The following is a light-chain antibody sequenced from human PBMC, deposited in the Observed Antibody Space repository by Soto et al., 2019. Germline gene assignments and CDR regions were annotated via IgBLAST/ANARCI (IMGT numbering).Light chain of an antibody. V-gene: IGLV1-40*01. Sequence: QSVLTQQTSVSGAPGQRVTISCTGSSSNIGAGYHVHWYQQLPGAAPKLLIFGDSNRPSGVPDRFSGSKSGTSASLAITGLQADDDADYYCQSSYSRLSDSDVFGHGTKVTV. J-gene: IGLJ1*01. CDR2: GDS. CDR1: SSNIGAGYH. CDR3: QSSYSRLSDSDV.